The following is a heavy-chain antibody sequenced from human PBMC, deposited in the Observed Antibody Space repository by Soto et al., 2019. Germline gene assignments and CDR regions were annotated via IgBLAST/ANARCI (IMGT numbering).Heavy chain of an antibody. CDR2: ISYDGSNK. J-gene: IGHJ3*02. D-gene: IGHD2-15*01. CDR1: GFTFSSYG. Sequence: PGGSLRLSCAASGFTFSSYGMHWVRQAPGKGLEWVAVISYDGSNKYYADSVKGRFTISRDNSKDTLYLQMNSLRAEDTAVYYCANPRKEKVGYCSGGSSDAFISGAKGQWSPSPQ. V-gene: IGHV3-30*18. CDR3: ANPRKEKVGYCSGGSSDAFIS.